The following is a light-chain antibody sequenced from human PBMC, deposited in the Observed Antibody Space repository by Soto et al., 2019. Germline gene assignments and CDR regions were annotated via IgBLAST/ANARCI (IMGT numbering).Light chain of an antibody. CDR3: QQSFSTPRT. CDR1: QSISTY. V-gene: IGKV1-39*01. Sequence: EIQMTQSTSPLSASVGDRVTITCRASQSISTYLNWYQQKPWKAPKLLIYGASSLQSGVPSRFSGSGSGTDFTLTISSLQPEDFGTYYCQQSFSTPRTFAQGTKVAIK. J-gene: IGKJ1*01. CDR2: GAS.